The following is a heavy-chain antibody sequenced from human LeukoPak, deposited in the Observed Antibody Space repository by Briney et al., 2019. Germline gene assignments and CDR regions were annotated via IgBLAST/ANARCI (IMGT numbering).Heavy chain of an antibody. Sequence: PGGSLRLSCAASGFTFSSYAMHWVRQAPGKGLEWVAVISYGGSNKYYADSVKGRFTISGDNSKNTLYLQMNSLRAEDTAVYYCARASYYGSGSYYGEFDYWGQGTLVTVSS. CDR3: ARASYYGSGSYYGEFDY. J-gene: IGHJ4*02. CDR2: ISYGGSNK. D-gene: IGHD3-10*01. V-gene: IGHV3-30*04. CDR1: GFTFSSYA.